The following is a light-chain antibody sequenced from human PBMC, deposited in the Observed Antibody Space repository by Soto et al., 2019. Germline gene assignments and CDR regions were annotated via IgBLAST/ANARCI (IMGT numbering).Light chain of an antibody. V-gene: IGKV3-20*01. J-gene: IGKJ4*01. Sequence: LTQSPGTLSLSPGERATLSCRASQTVCRGCLAWYQQRPGQAPRLLIFGVSNRATGIPDRFSGSGSGTEFTLTISRLEPEDFAVYYCQQYGTSPPLTFGGGTKLDIK. CDR3: QQYGTSPPLT. CDR2: GVS. CDR1: QTVCRGC.